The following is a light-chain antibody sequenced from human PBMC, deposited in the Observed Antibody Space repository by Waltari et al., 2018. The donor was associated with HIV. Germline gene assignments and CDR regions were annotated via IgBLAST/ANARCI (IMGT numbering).Light chain of an antibody. J-gene: IGKJ5*01. Sequence: EILLTQSPGTLSLSPGERATLSCRASQSVTSGYLAWYQQKFGQAPRLLIYGASSRATGIPDRFSGSGSGTDFTLTISRVEPEDFAVYYCQQYGSSPLTFGQGTRLEIK. V-gene: IGKV3-20*01. CDR3: QQYGSSPLT. CDR2: GAS. CDR1: QSVTSGY.